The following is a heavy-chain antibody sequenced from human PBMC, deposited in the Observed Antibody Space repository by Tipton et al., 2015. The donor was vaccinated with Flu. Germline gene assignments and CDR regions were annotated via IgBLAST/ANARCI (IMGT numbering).Heavy chain of an antibody. J-gene: IGHJ3*02. D-gene: IGHD5-12*01. CDR1: GGSISSYY. CDR3: ARDLRGYSGYTGGDAFDM. CDR2: ISTSGST. Sequence: TLSLTCTVSGGSISSYYWSWIRQPPGKGLEWIGRISTSGSTNYNAPLESRVTLSRDTSKNHIPLRLTSATAADTALYYCARDLRGYSGYTGGDAFDMWGRGIMVFVSS. V-gene: IGHV4-4*07.